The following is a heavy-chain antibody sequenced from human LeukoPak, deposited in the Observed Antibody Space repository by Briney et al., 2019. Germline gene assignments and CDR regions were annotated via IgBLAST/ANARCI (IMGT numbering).Heavy chain of an antibody. V-gene: IGHV3-23*01. Sequence: GGSLRLSCAASGFTFSSYAMSWVRQAPGKGLEWVSAISGSGGSTYYADSVKGRFTISRDNSKNTLYLQMNSLRAEDTAVYYCAKEGGYCSSTSCYSLRAFDIWGQGTMVTVSS. CDR1: GFTFSSYA. CDR3: AKEGGYCSSTSCYSLRAFDI. CDR2: ISGSGGST. D-gene: IGHD2-2*02. J-gene: IGHJ3*02.